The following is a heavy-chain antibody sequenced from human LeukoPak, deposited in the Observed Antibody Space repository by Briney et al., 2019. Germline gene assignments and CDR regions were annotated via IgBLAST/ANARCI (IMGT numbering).Heavy chain of an antibody. Sequence: SETLSLTCAVSGGSISSSNWWSWVRQPPGKGLEWIGEIYHSGSTNYNPSLKSRVTKSVDTSKNQFSLKLSSVTAADTAVYYCASRLAYCGGDCYFPPDYWGQGTLVTVSS. V-gene: IGHV4-4*02. CDR2: IYHSGST. J-gene: IGHJ4*02. D-gene: IGHD2-21*02. CDR1: GGSISSSNW. CDR3: ASRLAYCGGDCYFPPDY.